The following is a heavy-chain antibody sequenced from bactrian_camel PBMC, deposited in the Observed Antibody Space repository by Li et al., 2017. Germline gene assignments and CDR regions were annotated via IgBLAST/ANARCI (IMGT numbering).Heavy chain of an antibody. D-gene: IGHD4*01. V-gene: IGHV3S1*01. J-gene: IGHJ7*01. CDR2: INSGGSSS. Sequence: VQLVESGGGLVQPGGSLRLSCAASGLTFSNYWMYWVRQAPGKGLEWVSAINSGGSSSYYVDSVKGRFAISWDDAKNTLYLQMNSLRTEDSAVYYCAREKDNSDALDYWGKGTQVTVS. CDR1: GLTFSNYW.